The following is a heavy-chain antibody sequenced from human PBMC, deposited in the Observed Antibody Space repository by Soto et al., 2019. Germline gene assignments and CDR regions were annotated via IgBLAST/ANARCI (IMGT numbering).Heavy chain of an antibody. CDR3: ARVKITFGGVIVRFFDY. V-gene: IGHV1-2*04. D-gene: IGHD3-16*02. CDR2: INPNSGGT. Sequence: ASVKVSCKASGYTFTGYYMHWVRQAPGQGLEWMGWINPNSGGTNYAQKFQGWVTMTRDTSISTAYMELSRLRSEDTAVYYCARVKITFGGVIVRFFDYWGRRTLDIVSS. CDR1: GYTFTGYY. J-gene: IGHJ4*02.